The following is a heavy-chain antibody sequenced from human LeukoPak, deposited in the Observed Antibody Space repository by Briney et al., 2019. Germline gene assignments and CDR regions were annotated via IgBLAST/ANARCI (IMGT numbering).Heavy chain of an antibody. CDR3: ARGRRYQLLNFDY. Sequence: GSLRLSCAASGFTFSSYAMSWVRQAPGKGLEWIGEINHSGSTNYNPSLKSRVTISVDTSKNQFSLKLSSVTAADTAVYYCARGRRYQLLNFDYWGQGTLVTVSS. J-gene: IGHJ4*02. CDR2: INHSGST. CDR1: GFTFSSYA. V-gene: IGHV4-34*01. D-gene: IGHD2-2*01.